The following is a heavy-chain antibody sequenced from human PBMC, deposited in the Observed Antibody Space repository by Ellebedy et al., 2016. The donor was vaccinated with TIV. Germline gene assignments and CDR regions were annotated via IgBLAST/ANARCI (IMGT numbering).Heavy chain of an antibody. V-gene: IGHV3-30-3*01. CDR1: GFTFSYYS. D-gene: IGHD6-13*01. J-gene: IGHJ4*02. CDR2: ISHDGSNK. CDR3: ARGSSSRGYFDS. Sequence: GGSLRLSXAASGFTFSYYSMHWVRQAPGKGLEWVALISHDGSNKYHADSVKGRFTISRDDSKNTLYLQMNTLRSEDTAVYFCARGSSSRGYFDSWGQGTLVTVSS.